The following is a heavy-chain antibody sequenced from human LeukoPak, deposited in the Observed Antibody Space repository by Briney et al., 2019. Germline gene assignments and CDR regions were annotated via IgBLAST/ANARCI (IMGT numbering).Heavy chain of an antibody. CDR1: GFNFNSYA. J-gene: IGHJ1*01. CDR2: IDARGDGA. D-gene: IGHD3-10*01. V-gene: IGHV3-23*01. Sequence: PGGSLRLSCVVSGFNFNSYAMNWVRQAPGEGLEWLSGIDARGDGAFYVDSVKGRFTISRDNSKNSLYLQMNSLRAEDTAIYYCARGALYSYVSGRPAEYFQNWGQGTLVSVSS. CDR3: ARGALYSYVSGRPAEYFQN.